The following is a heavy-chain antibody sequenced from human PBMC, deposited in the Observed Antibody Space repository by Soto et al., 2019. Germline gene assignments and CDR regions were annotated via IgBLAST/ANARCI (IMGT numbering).Heavy chain of an antibody. V-gene: IGHV3-20*04. D-gene: IGHD4-17*01. CDR3: ARTPGYYGDFFDY. CDR2: INRHGGST. Sequence: GGSLRLSCAASGFSFGSYAMTWVRQAPGKGLEWVSGINRHGGSTGYADSVKGRFTISRDNAKNSLHLHMNSLRAEDTAFYYCARTPGYYGDFFDYWGQGTLVTVSS. J-gene: IGHJ4*02. CDR1: GFSFGSYA.